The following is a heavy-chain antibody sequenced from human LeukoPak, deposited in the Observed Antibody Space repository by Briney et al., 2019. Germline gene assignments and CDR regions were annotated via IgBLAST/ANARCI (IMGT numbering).Heavy chain of an antibody. Sequence: ASVKVSCKASGYTFTGYYKHWVRQAPGQGLEWMGWINPNSGGTNYAQKFQGRVTMTRDTSISTAYMELSRLRSDDTAVYYCARKSAIAARGGNWFDPWGQGTLVTVSS. CDR3: ARKSAIAARGGNWFDP. CDR2: INPNSGGT. D-gene: IGHD6-6*01. V-gene: IGHV1-2*02. J-gene: IGHJ5*02. CDR1: GYTFTGYY.